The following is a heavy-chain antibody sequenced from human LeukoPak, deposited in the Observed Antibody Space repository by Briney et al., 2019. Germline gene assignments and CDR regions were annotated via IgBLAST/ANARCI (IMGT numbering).Heavy chain of an antibody. Sequence: PSETLSLTCSVSGDSVSRSDSYWDWIRQPPGKGLECIGTIYYSGRTYYSPSLKSRVTMSVDPSNNQFSLNLRSVTAADTAVYYCARRCYYDGSGYLEWGQGTLLSVSS. V-gene: IGHV4-39*01. CDR3: ARRCYYDGSGYLE. CDR1: GDSVSRSDSY. D-gene: IGHD3-22*01. CDR2: IYYSGRT. J-gene: IGHJ1*01.